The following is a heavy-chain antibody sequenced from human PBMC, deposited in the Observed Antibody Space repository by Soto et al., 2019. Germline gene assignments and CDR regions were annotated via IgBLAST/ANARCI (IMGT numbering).Heavy chain of an antibody. D-gene: IGHD1-26*01. J-gene: IGHJ6*02. Sequence: SVKVSCKTSGVSFNTYAIIWVRQAPGQGLEWVGEIIPIFGTTKYTEKLESRVTITADKSTGTAYMELTSLESEDTAIYFCARKSTRRFYGMDVWGQGTTVTVSS. CDR3: ARKSTRRFYGMDV. V-gene: IGHV1-69*06. CDR2: IIPIFGTT. CDR1: GVSFNTYA.